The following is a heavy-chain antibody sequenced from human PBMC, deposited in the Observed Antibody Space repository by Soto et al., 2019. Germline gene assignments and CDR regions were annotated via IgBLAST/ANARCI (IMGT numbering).Heavy chain of an antibody. CDR1: GFTFSSYG. CDR2: IWYDGSNK. D-gene: IGHD5-12*01. V-gene: IGHV3-33*01. Sequence: GSLRLSCAASGFTFSSYGMHWVRQAPGKGLEWVAVIWYDGSNKYYADSVKGRFTISRDNSKNTVYLQMNSLTAADTAVYYCAREERSGYERWFDPWGQGTLVTVSS. CDR3: AREERSGYERWFDP. J-gene: IGHJ5*02.